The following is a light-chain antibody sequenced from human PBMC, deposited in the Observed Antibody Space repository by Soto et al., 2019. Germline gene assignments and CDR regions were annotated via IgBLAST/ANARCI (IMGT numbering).Light chain of an antibody. CDR1: QSVSSRY. J-gene: IGKJ5*01. CDR2: GTS. Sequence: ECVLTQSPCTLSLSPGERVILSCRVIQSVSSRYLAWYQQKPGQAPRLLIYGTSTRATGIPDRFSGRGSGRDFTLTISRLEPEDFAVYYCQQYGGSPLYTLGQGTRLEIK. CDR3: QQYGGSPLYT. V-gene: IGKV3-20*01.